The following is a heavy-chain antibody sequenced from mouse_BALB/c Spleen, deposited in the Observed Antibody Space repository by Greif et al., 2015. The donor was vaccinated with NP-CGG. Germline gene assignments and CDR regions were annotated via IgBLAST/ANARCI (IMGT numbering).Heavy chain of an antibody. CDR1: GFTFSSYT. Sequence: EVKLVESGGGLVKPGGSLKLSCAASGFTFSSYTMSWVRQTPEKRLEWVATISSGGSYTYYPDSVKGRFTISRDNAKNTLYLQMSSLKSEDTAMYYCTRRGSFDYWGQGTTLTVSS. CDR3: TRRGSFDY. CDR2: ISSGGSYT. V-gene: IGHV5-6-4*01. J-gene: IGHJ2*01.